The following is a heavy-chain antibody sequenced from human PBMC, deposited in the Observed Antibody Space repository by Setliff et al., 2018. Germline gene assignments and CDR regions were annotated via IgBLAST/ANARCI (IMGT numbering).Heavy chain of an antibody. CDR2: IYSSGNT. D-gene: IGHD2-2*01. V-gene: IGHV3-66*01. CDR3: ARSENCFSTHCSPYDY. Sequence: GESLKISCAGSGFAVSGAYMSWVRQAPGKGLEWVSIIYSSGNTAYTDSVNGRFTISRDNAKTSLYLQMDSLRAEDTATYYCARSENCFSTHCSPYDYWGQGTLVTVSS. CDR1: GFAVSGAY. J-gene: IGHJ4*02.